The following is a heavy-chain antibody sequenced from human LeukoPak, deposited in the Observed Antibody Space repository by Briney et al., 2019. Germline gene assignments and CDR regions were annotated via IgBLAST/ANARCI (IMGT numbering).Heavy chain of an antibody. CDR1: GFTFSSYW. CDR3: AREAVFSPYDAFDI. V-gene: IGHV3-74*01. D-gene: IGHD6-25*01. CDR2: INSDGSST. J-gene: IGHJ3*02. Sequence: PGGSLRLSCAASGFTFSSYWMHWVRQAPGKGLVWVSRINSDGSSTSYADSVKGRFTISRDNAKNTLYLQMNSLRAGDTAVYYCAREAVFSPYDAFDIWGQGTMVTVSS.